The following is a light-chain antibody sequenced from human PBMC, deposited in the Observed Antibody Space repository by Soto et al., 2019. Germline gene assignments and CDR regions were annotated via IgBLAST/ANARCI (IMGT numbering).Light chain of an antibody. J-gene: IGKJ1*01. V-gene: IGKV2-30*01. CDR2: KVS. CDR1: QGIGDT. CDR3: MQGTQRPPT. Sequence: EVVMRQSTATLSVSPGEGTTLSCRASQGIGDTLAWYQHRPGQSPRRLIYKVSIRTSGVPDRFSGSGSGTDFTLKISRVEAEDVGVYYCMQGTQRPPTFGQGTKV.